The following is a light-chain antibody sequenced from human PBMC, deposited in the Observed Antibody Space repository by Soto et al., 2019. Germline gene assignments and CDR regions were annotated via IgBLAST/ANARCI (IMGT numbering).Light chain of an antibody. CDR1: SSNIGAGYG. CDR3: QSYDSNLSGSL. V-gene: IGLV1-40*01. CDR2: NYV. J-gene: IGLJ2*01. Sequence: QSVLTQPPSVSGAPGQRVTISCAGTSSNIGAGYGVHWYQQRPGRAPKLLIHNYVNRPSGVPDRFSGSKSGTSASLAITGLQGEDEGDYYCQSYDSNLSGSLFGGGTKVTVL.